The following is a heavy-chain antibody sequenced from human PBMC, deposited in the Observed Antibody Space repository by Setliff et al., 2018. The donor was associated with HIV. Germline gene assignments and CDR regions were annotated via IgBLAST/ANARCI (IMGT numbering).Heavy chain of an antibody. Sequence: ASVKVSCKASGYTFTGYYIHWVRQAPGQGLEWMGRISPNTGGTIYAQKLQGRVTMTRDTSISTAYMELSSLTSDDTAVYYCARVATVTTPFDYWGQGTRVTVS. CDR1: GYTFTGYY. V-gene: IGHV1-2*06. CDR3: ARVATVTTPFDY. D-gene: IGHD4-17*01. CDR2: ISPNTGGT. J-gene: IGHJ4*02.